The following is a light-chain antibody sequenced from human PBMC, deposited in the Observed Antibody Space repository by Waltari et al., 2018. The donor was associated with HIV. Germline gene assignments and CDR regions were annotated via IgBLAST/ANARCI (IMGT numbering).Light chain of an antibody. CDR1: QSISSY. V-gene: IGKV1-39*01. CDR3: QQSYSTFPWT. J-gene: IGKJ1*01. Sequence: DIKMTQIPSSLSASVGEGVTINCRASQSISSYLNWYQQKPGKAPKLLIYAASSLQSGVPSRFSGSGSGTDFTLTISSLQPEDFATYYCQQSYSTFPWTFGQGTKVEIK. CDR2: AAS.